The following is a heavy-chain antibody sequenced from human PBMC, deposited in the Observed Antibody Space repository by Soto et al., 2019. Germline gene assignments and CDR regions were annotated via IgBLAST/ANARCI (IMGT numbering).Heavy chain of an antibody. CDR1: GFDFNRYS. CDR3: TSSTSPDAY. CDR2: INSGSTSV. V-gene: IGHV3-48*04. Sequence: EVQLVESGGGLVQPGGSLRLSCVASGFDFNRYSMNWVRQAPGKGLEWISYINSGSTSVFYADSARGRFTISRDNAKNSLYLQMNSLRAEDTAVYYCTSSTSPDAYWGQGTLVTVSS. J-gene: IGHJ4*02. D-gene: IGHD2-2*01.